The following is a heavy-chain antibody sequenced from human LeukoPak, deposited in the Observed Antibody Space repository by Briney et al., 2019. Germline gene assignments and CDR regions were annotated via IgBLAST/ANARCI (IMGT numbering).Heavy chain of an antibody. CDR2: IYISGST. V-gene: IGHV4-61*02. Sequence: SETLSLTCTVSNGSISSGSYYWSWIRQPAGKGLEWIGRIYISGSTNYNPSLKSRVTISVDTSKNQFSLKLSSVTAADTAVYYCARHRPYIVVVPAQGDWFDPWGQGTLVTVSS. CDR3: ARHRPYIVVVPAQGDWFDP. CDR1: NGSISSGSYY. J-gene: IGHJ5*02. D-gene: IGHD2-2*01.